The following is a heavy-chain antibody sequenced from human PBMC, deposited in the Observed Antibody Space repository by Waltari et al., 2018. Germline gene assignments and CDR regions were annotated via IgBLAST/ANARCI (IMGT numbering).Heavy chain of an antibody. CDR1: GFIFSPYW. J-gene: IGHJ6*02. CDR2: INQDGSQK. Sequence: EVQLVESGGGLVQPGGSLRLSCTASGFIFSPYWMSSVRQAPGKGLEWVANINQDGSQKFFGDSVKGRFTISRDSAKNSLYLQMSSLRPEDTGVYYCARGRTSMDFYGMDVWGHGTTVTVSS. CDR3: ARGRTSMDFYGMDV. V-gene: IGHV3-7*01. D-gene: IGHD5-18*01.